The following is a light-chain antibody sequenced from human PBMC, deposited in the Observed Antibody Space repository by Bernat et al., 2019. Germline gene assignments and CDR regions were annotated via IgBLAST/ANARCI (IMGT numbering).Light chain of an antibody. CDR1: QSLLHSNGNTY. J-gene: IGKJ1*01. CDR2: KVT. Sequence: TPGEPASISCRSSQSLLHSNGNTYLDCYLQKPGQSPRLLIYKVTNRESGVPDRFSGSGSGTDFTLKISRVEPEDVGVYYCKQSKKDPRTFGQGTKVEIK. V-gene: IGKV2D-29*02. CDR3: KQSKKDPRT.